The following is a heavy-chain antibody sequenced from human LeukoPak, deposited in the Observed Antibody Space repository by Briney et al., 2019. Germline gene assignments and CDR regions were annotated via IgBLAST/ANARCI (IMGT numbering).Heavy chain of an antibody. CDR3: ARDGYSTSYYYYYMDV. CDR2: LYTSGST. V-gene: IGHV4-4*07. Sequence: SETLSLTCTVSGGSISSYYWSWIRLPAGKGLEWIGRLYTSGSTNNNPSLKSRVTISVDKSKNQFSLKLTSVTAADTAVYYCARDGYSTSYYYYYMDVWGNGTTVTVSS. D-gene: IGHD2/OR15-2a*01. CDR1: GGSISSYY. J-gene: IGHJ6*03.